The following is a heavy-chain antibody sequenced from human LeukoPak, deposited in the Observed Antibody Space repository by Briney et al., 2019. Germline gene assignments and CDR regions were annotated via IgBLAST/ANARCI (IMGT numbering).Heavy chain of an antibody. D-gene: IGHD1-26*01. CDR2: INPTGGST. J-gene: IGHJ3*02. Sequence: ASVKVSCKASGYTFTSYYMHWVRQAPGQGLEWMGIINPTGGSTDYAQKFQGRVTMTRDTSTSTVYMELSSLRSEDTAVYYCARVSMGATYFRAFDIWGQGTMVTVSS. V-gene: IGHV1-46*01. CDR1: GYTFTSYY. CDR3: ARVSMGATYFRAFDI.